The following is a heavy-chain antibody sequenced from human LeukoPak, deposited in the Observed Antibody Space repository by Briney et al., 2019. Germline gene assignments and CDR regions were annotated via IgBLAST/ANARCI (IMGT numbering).Heavy chain of an antibody. CDR1: GFTFSTYA. J-gene: IGHJ4*02. CDR2: VSGTGGRT. CDR3: AKVVASQYSSGWPPDY. D-gene: IGHD6-19*01. Sequence: GGSLRLSCAASGFTFSTYAMSWVRQAPGKGLEWVSVVSGTGGRTYYADSVKGRFTISRDNSKNTLYLQMNSLRAEDTAVYYCAKVVASQYSSGWPPDYWGQGTLVTVSS. V-gene: IGHV3-23*01.